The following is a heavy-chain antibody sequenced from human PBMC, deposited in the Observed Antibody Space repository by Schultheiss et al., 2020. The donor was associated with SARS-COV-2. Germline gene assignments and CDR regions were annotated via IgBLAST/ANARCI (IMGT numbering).Heavy chain of an antibody. CDR1: SGSLIPYY. D-gene: IGHD5-24*01. J-gene: IGHJ4*02. CDR2: IYFTGIN. Sequence: SETLSLTCTVSSGSLIPYYWTWIRQPPGKGLDPIGNIYFTGINKYNPSLKSRVTISIDTSKNQFSLKLGSVTAADTAVYFCARATRVESLFSVRGGSFDFWGRGALVTVSS. V-gene: IGHV4-59*01. CDR3: ARATRVESLFSVRGGSFDF.